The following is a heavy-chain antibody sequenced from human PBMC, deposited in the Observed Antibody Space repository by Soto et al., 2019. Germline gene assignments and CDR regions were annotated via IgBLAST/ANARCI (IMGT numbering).Heavy chain of an antibody. CDR3: AKWYSSGWYPALDY. D-gene: IGHD6-19*01. CDR1: GFTFSSYA. CDR2: ISGSGGST. Sequence: PGGSLRLSCAASGFTFSSYAMSWVRQAPGKGLEWVSAISGSGGSTYYADSVKGRFTISRDNSKNTLYLQMNSLRAEDTAVYYCAKWYSSGWYPALDYWGQGTLVTVS. J-gene: IGHJ4*02. V-gene: IGHV3-23*01.